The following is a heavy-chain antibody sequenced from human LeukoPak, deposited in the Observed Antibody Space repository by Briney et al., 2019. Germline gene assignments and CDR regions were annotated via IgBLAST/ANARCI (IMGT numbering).Heavy chain of an antibody. D-gene: IGHD2/OR15-2a*01. J-gene: IGHJ4*02. Sequence: PGGSLRLSCTASGFAFSSYAMSWVRQAPGVGLEWVAAFDGGVGRTWHADSVRGRFTISRDNSKNTLFMQMNSLRAEDTAVYYCVSFYETYWGRGTLVTVSS. CDR2: FDGGVGRT. CDR3: VSFYETY. CDR1: GFAFSSYA. V-gene: IGHV3-23*01.